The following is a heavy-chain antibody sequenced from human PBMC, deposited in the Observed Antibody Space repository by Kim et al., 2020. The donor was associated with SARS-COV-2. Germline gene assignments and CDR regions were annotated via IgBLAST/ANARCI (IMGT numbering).Heavy chain of an antibody. CDR2: ISHDGSNK. CDR1: GFTFSSYA. Sequence: GGSLRLSCAASGFTFSSYAMNWVRQAPGKGLEWVADISHDGSNKYYADSVKGRFTISRDNSKNTLYLQMNSLRAEDTAVYYCARDRTAMGAYYFGLAVWG. V-gene: IGHV3-30*04. CDR3: ARDRTAMGAYYFGLAV. J-gene: IGHJ6*01. D-gene: IGHD5-18*01.